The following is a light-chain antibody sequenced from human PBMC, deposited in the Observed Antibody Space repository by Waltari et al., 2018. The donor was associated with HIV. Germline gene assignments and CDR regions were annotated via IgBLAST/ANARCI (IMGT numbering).Light chain of an antibody. CDR2: DVD. V-gene: IGLV2-14*03. Sequence: QSALTQPASVSGSPGQSITISCSGTSSDISTYNFVSWYQKHPDKAPKLLIYDVDTRPTGVPRVFSGSKSGDTASLTMAAIQADDEADYFCSSYTTTNTVVVGGGTKVSVL. CDR1: SSDISTYNF. J-gene: IGLJ2*01. CDR3: SSYTTTNTVV.